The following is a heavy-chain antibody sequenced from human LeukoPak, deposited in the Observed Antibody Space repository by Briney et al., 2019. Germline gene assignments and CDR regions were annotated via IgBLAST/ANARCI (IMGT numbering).Heavy chain of an antibody. V-gene: IGHV1-8*01. J-gene: IGHJ4*02. CDR1: GYTFTSYD. Sequence: ASVKVSCKASGYTFTSYDINWVRQATGQGLEWMGWMNPNSGNTGYAQKFQGGVTMTRNTSISTAYMELSSLRSEDTAVYYCARISGYCSGGSCYGGYDYWGQGTLVTVSS. CDR2: MNPNSGNT. CDR3: ARISGYCSGGSCYGGYDY. D-gene: IGHD2-15*01.